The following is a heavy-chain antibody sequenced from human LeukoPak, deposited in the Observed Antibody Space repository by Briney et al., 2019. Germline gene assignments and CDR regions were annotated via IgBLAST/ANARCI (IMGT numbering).Heavy chain of an antibody. J-gene: IGHJ6*03. D-gene: IGHD6-13*01. CDR1: GFTVSRNY. Sequence: GGSLRLSCAASGFTVSRNYMSWVRQAPGKGLEWVSVIYSGGSTYYADSVKGRFTISRDNSKNTLYLQMNSLRAEDTAVYYCARSSSSHRAPQYYYYYYYMDVWGKGTTVTVSS. CDR3: ARSSSSHRAPQYYYYYYYMDV. CDR2: IYSGGST. V-gene: IGHV3-66*01.